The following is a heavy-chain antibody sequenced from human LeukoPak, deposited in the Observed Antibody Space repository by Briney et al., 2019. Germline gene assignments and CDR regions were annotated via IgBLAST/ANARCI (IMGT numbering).Heavy chain of an antibody. CDR3: ARGLGACYYGSSGYFDAFDI. D-gene: IGHD3-22*01. Sequence: SETLSLTCAVSGGSISSGGYSWSWIRQPPGKGLEWIGYIYHSGSTYYIPSLKSRVTISVDRSKNQFSLKLSSVTAADTAVYYCARGLGACYYGSSGYFDAFDIWGQGTMVAVSS. J-gene: IGHJ3*02. V-gene: IGHV4-30-2*01. CDR1: GGSISSGGYS. CDR2: IYHSGST.